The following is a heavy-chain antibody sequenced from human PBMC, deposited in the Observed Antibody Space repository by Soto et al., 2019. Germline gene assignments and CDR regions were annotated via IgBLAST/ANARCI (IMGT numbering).Heavy chain of an antibody. CDR1: GFTFSGYG. J-gene: IGHJ4*02. V-gene: IGHV3-30*18. D-gene: IGHD3-22*01. Sequence: QVQLVESGGGVVQPGRSLRLSCAASGFTFSGYGMHWVRQAPGKSLEWVALISYDGSSKYYAVSVKGRFTISRDNSXTXXYLQMNSLRAEDTAVYYCAKDHYYYDSSGYSFIDYWGQGTLVTVSS. CDR3: AKDHYYYDSSGYSFIDY. CDR2: ISYDGSSK.